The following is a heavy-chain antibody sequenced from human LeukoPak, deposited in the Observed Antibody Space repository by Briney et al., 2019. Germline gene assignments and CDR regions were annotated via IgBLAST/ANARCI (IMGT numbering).Heavy chain of an antibody. D-gene: IGHD2-2*01. CDR1: GFTFSSYA. CDR2: ISGSGGST. Sequence: PGGSLRLSCAASGFTFSSYAMSWVRQAPGKGLEWVSAISGSGGSTYYADSVKGRFTISRDNSKNTLYLQMNSLRAEDTAVYYCTTSVQYCDSSSCYQGNYIEYWGQGTLVTVSS. J-gene: IGHJ4*02. V-gene: IGHV3-23*01. CDR3: TTSVQYCDSSSCYQGNYIEY.